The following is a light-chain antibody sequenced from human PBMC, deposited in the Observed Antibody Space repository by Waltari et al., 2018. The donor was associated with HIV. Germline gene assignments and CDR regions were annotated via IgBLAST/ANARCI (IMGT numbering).Light chain of an antibody. Sequence: QSVLTQPPSVSAALGQRVPISCTGSSSITWAAYNLRWYQQLPGTAPKLLIYGNSNRPAGVPDRFSGSKSGTSASLAITGLQAEDEADYYCQSYDSSLSVWVFGGGTKLTVL. CDR1: SSITWAAYN. J-gene: IGLJ3*02. CDR3: QSYDSSLSVWV. V-gene: IGLV1-40*01. CDR2: GNS.